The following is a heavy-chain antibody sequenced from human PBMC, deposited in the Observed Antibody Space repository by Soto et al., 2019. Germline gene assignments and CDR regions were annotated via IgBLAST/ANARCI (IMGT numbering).Heavy chain of an antibody. D-gene: IGHD3-16*01. CDR1: GFTFNSYA. V-gene: IGHV3-23*01. Sequence: EVQLLESGGGLVQPGGSLRLSCAASGFTFNSYAMSWVRQAPGTGPEWVSGITVSGVGTYYADSVKGRFTISRDNSKKTVYLQMNSLRAEDTAVYYCAKPITFWGGKYFDYWGQGTLVTVSS. CDR2: ITVSGVGT. J-gene: IGHJ4*02. CDR3: AKPITFWGGKYFDY.